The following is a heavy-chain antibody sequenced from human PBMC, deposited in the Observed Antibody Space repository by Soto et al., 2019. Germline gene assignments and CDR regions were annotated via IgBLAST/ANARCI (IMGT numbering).Heavy chain of an antibody. CDR2: IIPIFGTA. J-gene: IGHJ4*02. V-gene: IGHV1-69*01. CDR3: ARGWGYDSNDYYYAY. CDR1: GGTFSRHA. Sequence: QVQLVQSGAEVRKPGSSVKVSCKASGGTFSRHAISWVRQAPGQGLEWMGGIIPIFGTANHAQKFQGRVKIIADESTSTVYMELSSLRSEDTAMYYCARGWGYDSNDYYYAYWGQGTLVIASS. D-gene: IGHD3-22*01.